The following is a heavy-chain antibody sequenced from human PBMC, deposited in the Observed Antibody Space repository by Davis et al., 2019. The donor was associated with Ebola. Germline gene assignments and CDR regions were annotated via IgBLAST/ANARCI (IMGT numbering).Heavy chain of an antibody. CDR2: INPNSGGT. Sequence: ASVKVSCKASGYTFTGYYMHWVRQAPGQGLEWMGWINPNSGGTNYAQKFQGRVTMTRDTSISTAYMELSRLRSDDTAVYYCARPWALVRFGEFTPGGMDVWGQGTTVTVSS. CDR1: GYTFTGYY. CDR3: ARPWALVRFGEFTPGGMDV. V-gene: IGHV1-2*02. D-gene: IGHD3-10*01. J-gene: IGHJ6*02.